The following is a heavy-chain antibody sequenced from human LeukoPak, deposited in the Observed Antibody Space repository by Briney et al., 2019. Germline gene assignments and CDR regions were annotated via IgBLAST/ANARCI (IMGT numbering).Heavy chain of an antibody. Sequence: PGGSLRLSCAASGFTFSSYSMNWVRQAPGEGLEWVSSISTSSSYIYYADSVKGRFTISRDNAKNSLYLQMNSLRAEDTAVYYCASALDYYDSSPNPYGMDVWGQGTTVTVSS. D-gene: IGHD3-22*01. CDR2: ISTSSSYI. J-gene: IGHJ6*02. CDR1: GFTFSSYS. V-gene: IGHV3-21*01. CDR3: ASALDYYDSSPNPYGMDV.